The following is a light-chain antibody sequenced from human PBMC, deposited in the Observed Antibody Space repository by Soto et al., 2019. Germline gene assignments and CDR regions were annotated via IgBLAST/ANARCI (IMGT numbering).Light chain of an antibody. CDR3: SSYAGSNNWV. V-gene: IGLV2-8*01. CDR1: SSDVGDYNY. J-gene: IGLJ3*02. CDR2: EVS. Sequence: QSALTQPPSASVSPGQSVTISCTGTSSDVGDYNYVSWYQQHPGKAPKLMIYEVSKRPSGVPDRFSGSKSGNTASLTVSGLQAEDEADYYCSSYAGSNNWVFGGGTKLTVL.